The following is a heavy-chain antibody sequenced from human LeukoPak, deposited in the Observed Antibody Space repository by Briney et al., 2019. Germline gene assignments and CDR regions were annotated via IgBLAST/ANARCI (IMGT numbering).Heavy chain of an antibody. CDR2: IYYSGST. Sequence: SETLSLTCTVSGGSISSSSYYWGWIRQPPGKGLEWIGSIYYSGSTYYNPSLKSRVTISVDTSKNQFSLKLSSVTAADTAVYYCARQLWFGELSDWFDPWGQGTLVTVSS. D-gene: IGHD3-10*01. CDR3: ARQLWFGELSDWFDP. CDR1: GGSISSSSYY. J-gene: IGHJ5*02. V-gene: IGHV4-39*01.